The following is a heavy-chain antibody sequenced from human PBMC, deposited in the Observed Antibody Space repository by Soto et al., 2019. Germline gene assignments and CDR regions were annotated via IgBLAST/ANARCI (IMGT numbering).Heavy chain of an antibody. J-gene: IGHJ6*02. D-gene: IGHD2-2*02. V-gene: IGHV3-30*18. CDR1: GFTFSSYG. CDR3: AKDDECSSVGCYRTHSSYAMDV. Sequence: QVQLVESGGGVVQPGRSLRLSCAASGFTFSSYGMHWVRQAPGMGLEWVALISYDGSNKYYADSLKGRFTISRDNSKNTLYLQMNSLSAEDTAVYYCAKDDECSSVGCYRTHSSYAMDVWGQGTTVTVSS. CDR2: ISYDGSNK.